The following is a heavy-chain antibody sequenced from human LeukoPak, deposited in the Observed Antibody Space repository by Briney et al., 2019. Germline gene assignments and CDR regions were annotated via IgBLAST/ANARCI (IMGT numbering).Heavy chain of an antibody. V-gene: IGHV3-15*04. D-gene: IGHD2-15*01. CDR2: IESKTDGGTT. Sequence: PGGSLRLSCAASGFTFTNAWMSWVRQAPGKGLEWVGHIESKTDGGTTDYAAPVKGRFIISRDDSKSTLYLQMNSLKIEDTAVYYCAPRLRTTPLRYWGQGTLVTVSS. CDR1: GFTFTNAW. CDR3: APRLRTTPLRY. J-gene: IGHJ4*02.